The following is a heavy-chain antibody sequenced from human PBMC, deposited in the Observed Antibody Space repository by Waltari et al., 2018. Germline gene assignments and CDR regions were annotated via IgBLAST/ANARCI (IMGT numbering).Heavy chain of an antibody. CDR1: GGSISSYY. D-gene: IGHD5-18*01. J-gene: IGHJ1*01. CDR3: ATLHTGTKYFQH. CDR2: IYYSGST. V-gene: IGHV4-59*01. Sequence: QVQLQESGPGLVKPSETLSLTCTVSGGSISSYYWRWIRQPPGKGLEWIGYIYYSGSTNYNPSLKSRVTISVDTSKNQFSLKLSSVTAADTAVYYCATLHTGTKYFQHWGQGTLVTVSS.